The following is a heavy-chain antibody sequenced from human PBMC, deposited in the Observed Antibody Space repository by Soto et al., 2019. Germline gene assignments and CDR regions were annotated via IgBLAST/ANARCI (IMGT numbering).Heavy chain of an antibody. CDR1: GFTFTRYS. V-gene: IGHV3-21*01. CDR3: ARESEDLTSNFDY. J-gene: IGHJ4*02. Sequence: GGSLRLSCATSGFTFTRYSMNWVRQAPGKGLEWVSSISSTTNYIYYADSMKGRFTVSRDNAKNSVYLEMNSPSAEDTAVYYCARESEDLTSNFDYRGQGTLVTVSS. CDR2: ISSTTNYI.